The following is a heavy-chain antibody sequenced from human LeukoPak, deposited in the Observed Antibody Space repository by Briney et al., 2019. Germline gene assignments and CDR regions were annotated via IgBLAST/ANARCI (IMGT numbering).Heavy chain of an antibody. CDR1: GYTFTSYG. Sequence: ASVKVSCKAAGYTFTSYGISWVRQAPGQGIEWMGWISASNGNTNYAQKLQGRVTMTTDTSTSTAYMELRSLRSDDTAVYYCARRPSVGYDILTGYVDYWGPRTLVTVSS. J-gene: IGHJ4*02. CDR2: ISASNGNT. CDR3: ARRPSVGYDILTGYVDY. D-gene: IGHD3-9*01. V-gene: IGHV1-18*01.